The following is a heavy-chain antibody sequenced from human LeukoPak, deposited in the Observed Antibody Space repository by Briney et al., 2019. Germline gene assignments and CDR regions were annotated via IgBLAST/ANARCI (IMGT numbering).Heavy chain of an antibody. V-gene: IGHV3-23*01. CDR3: AQKSHFGSGSYFYYFDY. D-gene: IGHD3-10*01. CDR2: INYNGDTT. CDR1: GVIFSDYA. Sequence: GGSLRLSCAASGVIFSDYAMSCGRQAPGEGLEWVSTINYNGDTTYYADSVKGRFTVSRDHSKNTLYLQTTSLRAEDTAVYYCAQKSHFGSGSYFYYFDYWGQGTLVTVSS. J-gene: IGHJ4*02.